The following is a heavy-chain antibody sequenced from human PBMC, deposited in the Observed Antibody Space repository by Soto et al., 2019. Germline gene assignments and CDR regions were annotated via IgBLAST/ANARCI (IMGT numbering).Heavy chain of an antibody. CDR3: ARDAGDGYNFHYYYGMDV. J-gene: IGHJ6*02. CDR2: IIPIFGTA. D-gene: IGHD5-12*01. CDR1: GGTFSSYA. Sequence: GASVKVSCKASGGTFSSYAISWVRQAPGQGLEWMGGIIPIFGTANYAQKFQGRVTITADESTSTAYMELSSLRSEDTAVYYCARDAGDGYNFHYYYGMDVWGQGTTVTVSS. V-gene: IGHV1-69*13.